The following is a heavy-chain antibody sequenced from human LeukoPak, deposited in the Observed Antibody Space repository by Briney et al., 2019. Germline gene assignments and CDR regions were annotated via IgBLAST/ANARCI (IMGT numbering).Heavy chain of an antibody. D-gene: IGHD3-22*01. CDR1: GFTFSSYA. Sequence: GGSLRLSCAASGFTFSSYAMSWVRQAPGEGLECISGFSGSGGSTYYADSVKGRFTISRDNSKNTLYLQMNSLRAEDTAVYYCAKDARIVMKVVVRGARPYYFDYWGQGTLVTVSS. V-gene: IGHV3-23*01. CDR3: AKDARIVMKVVVRGARPYYFDY. J-gene: IGHJ4*02. CDR2: FSGSGGST.